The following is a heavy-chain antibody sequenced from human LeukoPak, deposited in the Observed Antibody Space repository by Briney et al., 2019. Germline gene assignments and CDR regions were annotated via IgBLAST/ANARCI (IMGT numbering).Heavy chain of an antibody. CDR2: IYYSGST. J-gene: IGHJ4*02. Sequence: PSETLSLTCTDSGGSISSSSYYWGWIRQPPGKGLEWIGSIYYSGSTYYNPSLKSRVTISVDTSKNQFSLKLSSVTAADTAVYYCARGPGLWFGNYYFDYWGQGTLVTVSS. D-gene: IGHD3-10*01. CDR1: GGSISSSSYY. V-gene: IGHV4-39*01. CDR3: ARGPGLWFGNYYFDY.